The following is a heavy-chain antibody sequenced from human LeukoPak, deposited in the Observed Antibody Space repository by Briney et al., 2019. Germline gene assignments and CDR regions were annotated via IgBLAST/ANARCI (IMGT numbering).Heavy chain of an antibody. J-gene: IGHJ4*02. CDR1: GFTFADYA. D-gene: IGHD6-13*01. CDR3: ARQSSWSLFDY. Sequence: SGGSLRLSCAASGFTFADYAMSWVRQVPGKGLEWISGINWNGGSTGYADSVKGRFTISRDNSKNTLYLQMNSLRAEDTAVYYCARQSSWSLFDYWGQGTLVTVSS. CDR2: INWNGGST. V-gene: IGHV3-20*04.